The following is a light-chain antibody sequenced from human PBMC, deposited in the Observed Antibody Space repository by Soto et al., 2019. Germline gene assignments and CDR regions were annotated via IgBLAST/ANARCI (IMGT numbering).Light chain of an antibody. V-gene: IGKV3-11*01. Sequence: EIVLTQSPATLSLSPGERATLSCRASQSVSSHLAWYQQKPGQAPRLLIYDASNRATGIPARFSGSGSGTDFTLTISSLEPEDFAVYYCQQRINWPLTFGGGTKVDIK. J-gene: IGKJ4*01. CDR1: QSVSSH. CDR2: DAS. CDR3: QQRINWPLT.